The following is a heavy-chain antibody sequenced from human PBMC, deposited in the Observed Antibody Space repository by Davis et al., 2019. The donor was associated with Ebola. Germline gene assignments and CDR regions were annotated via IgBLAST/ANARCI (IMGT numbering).Heavy chain of an antibody. CDR2: ITSDGSST. V-gene: IGHV3-74*01. CDR1: GFTFSTYW. CDR3: TRDQDGTGATSDY. D-gene: IGHD1-26*01. Sequence: PGGSLRLSCAASGFTFSTYWMHWVRQVPGKGLVWVSRITSDGSSTFYADSVKGRFTISRDNAKNTLYLQMNSLRAEDTAVYYCTRDQDGTGATSDYWGQGTLVTVSS. J-gene: IGHJ4*02.